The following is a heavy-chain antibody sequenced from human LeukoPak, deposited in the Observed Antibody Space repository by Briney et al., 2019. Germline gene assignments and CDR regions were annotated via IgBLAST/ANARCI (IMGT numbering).Heavy chain of an antibody. Sequence: GGSLRLSCAASGFTFSSYAMHWVRQVPGKGLEWVAVISYDGSNKYYADSVKGRFTISRDNSKNTLYLQMNSLRAEDTAVYYCARSGSGSYFDYWGQGTLVTVSS. D-gene: IGHD3-10*01. J-gene: IGHJ4*02. CDR3: ARSGSGSYFDY. CDR1: GFTFSSYA. CDR2: ISYDGSNK. V-gene: IGHV3-30-3*01.